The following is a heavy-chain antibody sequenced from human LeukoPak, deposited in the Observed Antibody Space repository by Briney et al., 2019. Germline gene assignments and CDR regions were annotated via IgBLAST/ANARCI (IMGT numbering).Heavy chain of an antibody. J-gene: IGHJ3*02. CDR2: IYTSGST. CDR1: GGSISSYY. D-gene: IGHD3-22*01. CDR3: ACPADSSAYYAFDI. Sequence: SETLSLTRTVSGGSISSYYWSWIRQPPGKGLEWIGYIYTSGSTNYNPSLKSRVTISVDTSKNQFSLKLSSVTAADTAVYYCACPADSSAYYAFDIWGQGTMVTVSS. V-gene: IGHV4-4*09.